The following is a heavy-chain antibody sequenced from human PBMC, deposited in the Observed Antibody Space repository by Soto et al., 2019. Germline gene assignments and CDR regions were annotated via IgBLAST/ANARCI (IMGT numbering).Heavy chain of an antibody. CDR2: INSEGTRT. Sequence: GGSLRLSCAASGFTFGDYWMYWVRQAPGKGLVWVARINSEGTRTSYADSVKDRFTISRDNAKNTLYLQMTCLRVEDTAVYYCARGYTGLDWGQGTPVTVSS. D-gene: IGHD1-1*01. J-gene: IGHJ4*02. V-gene: IGHV3-74*01. CDR1: GFTFGDYW. CDR3: ARGYTGLD.